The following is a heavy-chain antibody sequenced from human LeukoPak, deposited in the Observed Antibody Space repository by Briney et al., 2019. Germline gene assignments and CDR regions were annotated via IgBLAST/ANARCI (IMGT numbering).Heavy chain of an antibody. D-gene: IGHD1-1*01. J-gene: IGHJ3*02. Sequence: GGSLRLSCAASGFTFSDYYMSWIRQAPGKGLEWVSYIGSSGTSIYYADSVKGRFTISRDNAKNSLYLQMNSLRAEDTAVYYCAREWGWTTGTTGAFDIWGQGTMVTVSS. CDR3: AREWGWTTGTTGAFDI. CDR2: IGSSGTSI. CDR1: GFTFSDYY. V-gene: IGHV3-11*01.